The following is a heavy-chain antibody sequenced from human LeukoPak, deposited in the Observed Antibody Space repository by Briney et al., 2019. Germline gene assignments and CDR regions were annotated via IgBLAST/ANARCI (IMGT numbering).Heavy chain of an antibody. D-gene: IGHD6-19*01. Sequence: SETLSLTCTVSGGSISSYYWSSIRQPPGKGLEWIGYIYYSGSTNYNPSLKSRVTISVDTSKNQFSLKLSSVTAADTAVYYCARLGYSSGWHAFDIWGQGTMVTVSS. CDR1: GGSISSYY. J-gene: IGHJ3*02. CDR2: IYYSGST. V-gene: IGHV4-59*08. CDR3: ARLGYSSGWHAFDI.